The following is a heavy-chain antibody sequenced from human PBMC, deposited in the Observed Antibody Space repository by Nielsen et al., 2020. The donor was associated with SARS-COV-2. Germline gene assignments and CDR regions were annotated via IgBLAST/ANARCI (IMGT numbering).Heavy chain of an antibody. CDR2: IYHSGST. Sequence: SETLSLTCAVSGGSISSGGYSWSWIRQPPGKGLEWIGYIYHSGSTYYNPSLKSRVTMSVDTSKNQFSLKLNSVSAADTAVYYCAREIEWNFFDYWGQGTLVTVSS. D-gene: IGHD1-7*01. V-gene: IGHV4-30-2*02. J-gene: IGHJ4*02. CDR3: AREIEWNFFDY. CDR1: GGSISSGGYS.